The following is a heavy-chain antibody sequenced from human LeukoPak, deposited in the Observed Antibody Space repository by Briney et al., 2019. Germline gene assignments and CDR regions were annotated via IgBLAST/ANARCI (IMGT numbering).Heavy chain of an antibody. D-gene: IGHD3/OR15-3a*01. Sequence: GGSLRLSCAVSGITLSNYGMSWVRQAPGKGLEWVAGISDSGGRTNYADSVKGRFTISRDNPKNTLYLQMNSLRAEDTAVYYCTYLRTPYYNDKWLDPWGQGALVTVSS. CDR2: ISDSGGRT. CDR1: GITLSNYG. J-gene: IGHJ5*02. CDR3: TYLRTPYYNDKWLDP. V-gene: IGHV3-23*01.